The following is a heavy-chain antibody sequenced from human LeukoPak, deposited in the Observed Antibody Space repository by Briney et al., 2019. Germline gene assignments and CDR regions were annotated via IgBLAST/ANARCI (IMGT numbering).Heavy chain of an antibody. J-gene: IGHJ4*02. D-gene: IGHD3-10*01. V-gene: IGHV3-30*02. CDR2: IRYDRSTK. CDR1: GFTFSSYG. CDR3: AKDQPDYVSGNYEDS. Sequence: PGGSLRLSCVASGFTFSSYGMHWVRQAPGKGLEWVAFIRYDRSTKYAESVKGRFTISRDNSKNMLFLQLNSVTTEDTALYYCAKDQPDYVSGNYEDSWGQGTLVTVSS.